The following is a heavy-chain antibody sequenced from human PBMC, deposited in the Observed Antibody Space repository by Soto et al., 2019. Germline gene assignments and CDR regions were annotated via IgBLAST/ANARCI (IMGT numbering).Heavy chain of an antibody. CDR1: GYSFTTYW. D-gene: IGHD2-2*01. J-gene: IGHJ6*02. Sequence: GESLKISCKGSGYSFTTYWIGWVRQMPGKGLEWMGIIYPGDSDTKYSPSLQGQVTISADTSISTAYLQWSSLKASDTAMYYCARQNIVLVPAATAYYYGMDVWGQGTTVTVSS. V-gene: IGHV5-51*01. CDR3: ARQNIVLVPAATAYYYGMDV. CDR2: IYPGDSDT.